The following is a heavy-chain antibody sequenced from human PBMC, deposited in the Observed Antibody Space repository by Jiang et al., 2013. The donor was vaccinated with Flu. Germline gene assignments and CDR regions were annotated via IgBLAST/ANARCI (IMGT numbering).Heavy chain of an antibody. CDR3: AKDSSSWEFDY. CDR1: GFTFSSYG. Sequence: SGFTFSSYGMHWVRQAPGKGLEWVAVISYDGSNKYYADSVKGRFTISRDNSKNTLYLQMNSLRAEDTAVYYCAKDSSSWEFDYWGQGTLVTVSS. CDR2: ISYDGSNK. D-gene: IGHD6-13*01. V-gene: IGHV3-30*18. J-gene: IGHJ4*02.